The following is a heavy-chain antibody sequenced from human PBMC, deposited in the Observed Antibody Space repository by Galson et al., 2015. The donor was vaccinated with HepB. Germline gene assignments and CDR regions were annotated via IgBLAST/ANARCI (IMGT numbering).Heavy chain of an antibody. Sequence: SVKVSCKASGSTFTSYGISWVRQAPGQGLEWMGWISAYNGNTNYAQKLQGRVTMTTDTSTSTAYMELRSLRSDDAAVYYCASSLFPGFDWFFVGMDVWGQGTTVTVSS. J-gene: IGHJ6*02. D-gene: IGHD3-9*01. CDR1: GSTFTSYG. V-gene: IGHV1-18*04. CDR3: ASSLFPGFDWFFVGMDV. CDR2: ISAYNGNT.